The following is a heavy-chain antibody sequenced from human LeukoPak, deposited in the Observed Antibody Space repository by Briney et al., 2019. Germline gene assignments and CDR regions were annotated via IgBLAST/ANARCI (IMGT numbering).Heavy chain of an antibody. CDR1: GGTFCSYA. V-gene: IGHV1-69*05. D-gene: IGHD3-9*01. Sequence: SVKVSCKASGGTFCSYAISWVRQAPGQGLEWMGRIIPIFGTANYAQKFQGRVTITTDESTSTAYMELSSLRSEDTAVYYCARLYDILTGQESGDYWGQGTLVTVSS. CDR2: IIPIFGTA. J-gene: IGHJ4*02. CDR3: ARLYDILTGQESGDY.